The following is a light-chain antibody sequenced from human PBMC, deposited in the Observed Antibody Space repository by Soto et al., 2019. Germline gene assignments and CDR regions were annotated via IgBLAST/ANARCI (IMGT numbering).Light chain of an antibody. Sequence: QSVLTQPPSASGTPGQRVTISCSGSSSNIGSNTVNWYQQLPGTASKLLIYSNNQRPSGVPDRFSGSKSGTSASLAISGLQSEDEDDYYCAAWDDSLNGHVVFGGGTKVTVL. CDR3: AAWDDSLNGHVV. V-gene: IGLV1-44*01. J-gene: IGLJ2*01. CDR1: SSNIGSNT. CDR2: SNN.